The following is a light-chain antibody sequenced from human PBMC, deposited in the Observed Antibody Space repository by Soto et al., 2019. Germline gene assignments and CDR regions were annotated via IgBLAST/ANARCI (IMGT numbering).Light chain of an antibody. CDR2: FGS. CDR1: QSLLYNNTYNY. CDR3: MQALQSLT. V-gene: IGKV2-28*01. Sequence: EIVMTQSPLTLPLTPGEPASISCRSSQSLLYNNTYNYLDWYVQKPGXSPXLLIYFGSNRAPGVPDRFSGSGSGTDFPLKINRVEAEDAGTYYCMQALQSLTFGQGTRLEIK. J-gene: IGKJ5*01.